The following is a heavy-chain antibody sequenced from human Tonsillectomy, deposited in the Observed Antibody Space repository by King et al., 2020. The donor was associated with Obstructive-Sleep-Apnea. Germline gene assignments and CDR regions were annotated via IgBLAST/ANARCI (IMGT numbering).Heavy chain of an antibody. CDR2: IIPIADIL. V-gene: IGHV1-69*10. CDR1: GGGTFSKYA. J-gene: IGHJ6*02. Sequence: QLVQSGAEVKKPGSSVRLSCKASGGGTFSKYAITWVRQAPGQGLEWMGGIIPIADILDYAQKFQGRVTISADTSTSTAYMELRSLTFDDTAVYYCAKSRAASGTPGYYAMDVWGQATMITVSS. D-gene: IGHD3-10*01. CDR3: AKSRAASGTPGYYAMDV.